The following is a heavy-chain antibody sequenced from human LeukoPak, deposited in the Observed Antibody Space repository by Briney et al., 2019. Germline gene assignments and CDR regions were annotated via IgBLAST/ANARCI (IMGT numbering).Heavy chain of an antibody. V-gene: IGHV1-69*05. Sequence: ASVKVSCKASGGTFSSYAISWVRQAPGQGLEWMGGIIPIFGTANYAQKFQGRVTITTDESTSTAYMELSSLRSEDTAVYYCARDTSGPVHFDYWGQGTLVTVSS. J-gene: IGHJ4*02. CDR1: GGTFSSYA. D-gene: IGHD2-2*01. CDR2: IIPIFGTA. CDR3: ARDTSGPVHFDY.